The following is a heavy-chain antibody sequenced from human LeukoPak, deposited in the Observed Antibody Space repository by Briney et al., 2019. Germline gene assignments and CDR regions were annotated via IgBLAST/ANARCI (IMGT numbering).Heavy chain of an antibody. CDR2: ISGSGDGT. CDR1: GFTFSSYA. V-gene: IGHV3-23*01. Sequence: GGSLRLSCAASGFTFSSYAMSWARQAPGKGLEWGSTISGSGDGTYYADSVKGRFTISRDNSKNTVYLQMNSLRADDTAVYYCAKDLDDSSGFYSYHHWGQGTLVTVSS. CDR3: AKDLDDSSGFYSYHH. J-gene: IGHJ1*01. D-gene: IGHD3-22*01.